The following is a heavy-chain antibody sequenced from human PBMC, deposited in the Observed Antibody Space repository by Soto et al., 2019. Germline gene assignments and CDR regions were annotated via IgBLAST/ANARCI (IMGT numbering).Heavy chain of an antibody. J-gene: IGHJ3*01. D-gene: IGHD3-22*01. CDR1: GGTFSSYA. CDR3: ARGGRGYYDSSGD. Sequence: ASVKVSCKASGGTFSSYAISWVRQAPGQGLEWMGGIIPIFGTANYAQKFQRRVTITADESTSTAYMELRSLRSEDTAVYYCARGGRGYYDSSGDWGQGTMVTVSS. V-gene: IGHV1-69*13. CDR2: IIPIFGTA.